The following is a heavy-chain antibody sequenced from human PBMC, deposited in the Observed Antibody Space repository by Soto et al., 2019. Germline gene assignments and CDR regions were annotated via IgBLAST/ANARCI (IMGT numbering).Heavy chain of an antibody. CDR1: GFTFSNYA. CDR2: ISGSGGWT. J-gene: IGHJ6*02. CDR3: ARGHGMDV. Sequence: PGGSLRLSCAASGFTFSNYAMSWVRQAPGKGLEWVSAISGSGGWTYYADSVKGRFTISRDNARNSLFLQMNSLRAEDTAVFYCARGHGMDVWGQGTTVTVSS. V-gene: IGHV3-23*01.